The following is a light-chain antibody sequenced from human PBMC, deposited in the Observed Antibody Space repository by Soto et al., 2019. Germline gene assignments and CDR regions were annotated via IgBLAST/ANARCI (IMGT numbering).Light chain of an antibody. CDR1: QSLLHTTGKTH. CDR2: EVS. J-gene: IGKJ2*01. Sequence: DLVVPPTPLSLSVTPGQPASISCKSSQSLLHTTGKTHLYWYLQRPGQPPQLLIYEVSNRFSGVPDRVSGSGSGTDFTLKISRVEAEDVGVYYCVQCIQIPYTFGQGTKLEI. CDR3: VQCIQIPYT. V-gene: IGKV2D-29*01.